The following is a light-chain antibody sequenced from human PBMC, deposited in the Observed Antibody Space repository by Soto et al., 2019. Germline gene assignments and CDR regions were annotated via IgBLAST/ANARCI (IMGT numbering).Light chain of an antibody. V-gene: IGKV3-20*01. CDR3: XQYVTTPRT. Sequence: EIVLTQSPGILSLSPGARATLSCRASQTVAYTSLAWYQQRPGQAPRLLIYGTSTRATGTPDRFIGSGSGXAXXXXXXXLXPEDFAXXXXXQYVTTPRTFGQGTKVE. CDR2: GTS. J-gene: IGKJ1*01. CDR1: QTVAYTS.